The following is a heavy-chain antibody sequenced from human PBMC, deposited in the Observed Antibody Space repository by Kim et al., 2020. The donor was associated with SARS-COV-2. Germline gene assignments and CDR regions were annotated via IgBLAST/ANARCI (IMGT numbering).Heavy chain of an antibody. D-gene: IGHD4-17*01. CDR3: ARLYTYGDSVRYFDL. V-gene: IGHV5-51*01. Sequence: GESLKISCQSSAYSLNNKWIAWVRQMPGKGLEWMGIIYPGDSDTRYSPSFQGQVTISADKSIDTAYLQWSSLKASDTAIYYCARLYTYGDSVRYFDLWGRGTLVTVSS. CDR2: IYPGDSDT. CDR1: AYSLNNKW. J-gene: IGHJ2*01.